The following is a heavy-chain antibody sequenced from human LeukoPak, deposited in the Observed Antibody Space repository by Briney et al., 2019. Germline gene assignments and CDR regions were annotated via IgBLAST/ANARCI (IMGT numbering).Heavy chain of an antibody. V-gene: IGHV1-18*01. J-gene: IGHJ4*02. CDR2: ISTYNGNT. CDR3: ARDVSTVGATSSFGY. Sequence: GSSVKVSCKASGGTFSSYAITWVRQAPGQGLEWMGWISTYNGNTNYAQKLQGRVTMTTDTSTSTAYMELRSLRSDDTAVYFCARDVSTVGATSSFGYWGQGTLVTVSS. CDR1: GGTFSSYA. D-gene: IGHD1-26*01.